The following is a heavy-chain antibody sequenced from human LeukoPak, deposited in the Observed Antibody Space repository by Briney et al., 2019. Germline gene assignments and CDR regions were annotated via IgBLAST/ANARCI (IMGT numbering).Heavy chain of an antibody. V-gene: IGHV3-23*01. J-gene: IGHJ3*02. CDR2: ISGSGGST. CDR3: AKAVTMIVVGEDAFDI. D-gene: IGHD3-22*01. Sequence: GGSLRLSCAASGFTFDDYAMHWVRQAPGKGLEWVSAISGSGGSTYYADSVKGRFTISRDNSKNTLYLQMNSLRAEDTAVYYCAKAVTMIVVGEDAFDIWGQGTMVTVSS. CDR1: GFTFDDYA.